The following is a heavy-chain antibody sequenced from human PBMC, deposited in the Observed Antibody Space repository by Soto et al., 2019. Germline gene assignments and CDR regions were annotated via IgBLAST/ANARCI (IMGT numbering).Heavy chain of an antibody. CDR1: GGTFSSYA. CDR2: IIPIFGTA. J-gene: IGHJ3*02. V-gene: IGHV1-69*12. Sequence: QVQLVQSGAEVKKPGSSVKVSCKASGGTFSSYAISWVRQAPGQGLEWMGGIIPIFGTANYAQKFQGRVTSTADESTSTADMELSSLRSEDTAVYYCARARTWIQLCLHAFDIWGQGTMVTVSS. D-gene: IGHD5-18*01. CDR3: ARARTWIQLCLHAFDI.